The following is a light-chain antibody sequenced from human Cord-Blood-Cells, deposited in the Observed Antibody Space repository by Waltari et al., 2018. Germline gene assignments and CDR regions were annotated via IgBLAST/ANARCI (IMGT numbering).Light chain of an antibody. J-gene: IGLJ3*02. CDR2: DVS. CDR3: SSYTSSSTV. CDR1: SSDVGGYNY. Sequence: QSALPQPASVSGSSGQSITISCTGTSSDVGGYNYVSWYQQHPGKAPNRMIYDVSNRPSGVSNRFSGSKSGNTASLTISGLQAEDEADYYCSSYTSSSTVFGGGTKLTVL. V-gene: IGLV2-14*03.